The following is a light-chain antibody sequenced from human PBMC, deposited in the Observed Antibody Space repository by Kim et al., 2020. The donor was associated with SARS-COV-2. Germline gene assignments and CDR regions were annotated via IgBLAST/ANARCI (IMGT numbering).Light chain of an antibody. J-gene: IGKJ4*01. Sequence: AAVGDRVTITCRASHGISTWLAWYQQKPGNAPKLLIYAASSLQSGVPSRFSGSGSGTDFTLTISSLQPEDFATYYCQQANSFPLTFGGGTKVDIK. CDR2: AAS. V-gene: IGKV1-12*01. CDR1: HGISTW. CDR3: QQANSFPLT.